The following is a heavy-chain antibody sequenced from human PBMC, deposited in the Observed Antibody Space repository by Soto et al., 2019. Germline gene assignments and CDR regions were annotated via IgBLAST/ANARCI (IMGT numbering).Heavy chain of an antibody. D-gene: IGHD3-3*01. V-gene: IGHV4-39*01. CDR1: GDSISSRNHY. CDR3: ASRALGRSTDF. Sequence: QLQLQESGPGLVKPSETLSLTCTVSGDSISSRNHYWGWIRQSPGKGLEWIGSLYYGGSSHYNPSLESRVTIFADSSENQFCPELTSVAVLDTGGYYCASRALGRSTDFWGQGTLVTVSS. J-gene: IGHJ4*02. CDR2: LYYGGSS.